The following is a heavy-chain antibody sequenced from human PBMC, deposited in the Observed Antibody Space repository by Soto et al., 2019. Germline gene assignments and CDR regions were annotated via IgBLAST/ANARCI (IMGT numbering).Heavy chain of an antibody. CDR3: ARVTALRYYYYGMDV. CDR1: GDSVSSNSAA. D-gene: IGHD2-21*02. V-gene: IGHV6-1*01. CDR2: TYXXXXXXX. Sequence: SQTLSLTCAISGDSVSSNSAAWNWIRQSPSXGLEWLGRTYXXXXXXXDYAVSVKSRITINPDTSKNQFSLQLNSVTPEDTAVYYCARVTALRYYYYGMDVWGQGTTVTVSS. J-gene: IGHJ6*02.